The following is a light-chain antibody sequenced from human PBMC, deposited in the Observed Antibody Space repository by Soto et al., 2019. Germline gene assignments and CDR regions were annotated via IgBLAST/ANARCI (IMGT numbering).Light chain of an antibody. Sequence: QSALTQPASVSGSPGQSITISCTGTSSDVGGYNYVSWYQQHPGKAPKLMIYDVSDRPSGVSNRFSGSKSGNTASLTISGLQAEDGAEYYCSSYTSSSTLVVVGGGTKLTVL. V-gene: IGLV2-14*01. J-gene: IGLJ2*01. CDR2: DVS. CDR1: SSDVGGYNY. CDR3: SSYTSSSTLVV.